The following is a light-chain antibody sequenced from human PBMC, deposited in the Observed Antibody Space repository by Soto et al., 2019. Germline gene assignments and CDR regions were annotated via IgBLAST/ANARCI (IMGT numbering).Light chain of an antibody. CDR1: QGIRND. CDR3: LQEHAYPRT. V-gene: IGKV1-6*01. J-gene: IGKJ1*01. Sequence: AIQMTQSPSSLSASVGDRVTMTCQSSQGIRNDLGWYQQKPGKAHKLLIYAASRLESGVPSRFSGTGSGTDFTLTISSLQPEDISTYYCLQEHAYPRTFGQGTIVEVK. CDR2: AAS.